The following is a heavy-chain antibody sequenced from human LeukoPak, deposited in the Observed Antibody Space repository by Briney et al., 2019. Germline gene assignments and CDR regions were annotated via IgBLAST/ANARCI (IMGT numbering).Heavy chain of an antibody. J-gene: IGHJ4*02. CDR2: ISSSSTYI. D-gene: IGHD6-13*01. CDR3: AKIIAAAGRDY. V-gene: IGHV3-21*04. Sequence: PGGSLRLSCAASGFTFSTYSMNWVRQAPGKGLEWVSSISSSSTYIYYADSVQGRFTISRDNAKNSLYLQMNSLRAEDTAVYYCAKIIAAAGRDYWGQGTLVTVSS. CDR1: GFTFSTYS.